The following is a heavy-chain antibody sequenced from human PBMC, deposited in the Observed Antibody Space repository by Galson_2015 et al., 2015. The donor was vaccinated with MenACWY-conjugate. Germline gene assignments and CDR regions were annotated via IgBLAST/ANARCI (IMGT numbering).Heavy chain of an antibody. V-gene: IGHV5-51*01. CDR2: IRPGDSDT. J-gene: IGHJ4*02. D-gene: IGHD2/OR15-2a*01. Sequence: QSGAEVKKPGESLKVSCQATGYSFTSHYIGWVRQMPGKGLEWMGIIRPGDSDTRYSPSFQGQVTISADNSITPAYLQWSSLKAPDTAMYYCVRHDDTFGYPYWGQGTLVTVSS. CDR1: GYSFTSHY. CDR3: VRHDDTFGYPY.